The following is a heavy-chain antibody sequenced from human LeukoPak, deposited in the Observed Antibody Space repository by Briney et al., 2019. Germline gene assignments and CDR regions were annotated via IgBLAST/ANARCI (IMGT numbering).Heavy chain of an antibody. CDR2: ISYDGSNK. J-gene: IGHJ3*02. CDR1: GFTFSSYG. Sequence: PGGSLRLSCAASGFTFSSYGMHWVRQAPGKGLEWVAVISYDGSNKYYADSVKGRFTISRDNSKNTLYLQMNSLRAEDTAVYYCAKRLDWELLDKIDDAFDIWGQGTMVTVSS. D-gene: IGHD1-26*01. V-gene: IGHV3-30*18. CDR3: AKRLDWELLDKIDDAFDI.